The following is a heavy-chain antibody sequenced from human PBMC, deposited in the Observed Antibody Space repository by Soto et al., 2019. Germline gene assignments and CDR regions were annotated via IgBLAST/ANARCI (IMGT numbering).Heavy chain of an antibody. Sequence: GASVQVSCKASCYTFTSHYMHWVRQAPGQGLEWMGIINPSGGSTSYAQKFQGRVTMTRDTSTSTVYMELSSLRSEDTGVYYCAREGASGFGMDVWGQGTTVTVSS. CDR1: CYTFTSHY. CDR3: AREGASGFGMDV. V-gene: IGHV1-46*01. J-gene: IGHJ6*02. D-gene: IGHD1-26*01. CDR2: INPSGGST.